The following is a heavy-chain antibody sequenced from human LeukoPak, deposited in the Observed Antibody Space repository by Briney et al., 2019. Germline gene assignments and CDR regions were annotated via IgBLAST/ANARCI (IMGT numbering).Heavy chain of an antibody. Sequence: GGSLRLSCAASGFTFSSYAMSWVRQAPGKGLEWVSAISGGGGSTHYADSVKGRFTISRDNSKNTLYLQMHSLRPDDTAVYFCVKSEGLWLMDVDSWGQGTLVIVSS. CDR2: ISGGGGST. D-gene: IGHD3-10*01. J-gene: IGHJ4*02. CDR1: GFTFSSYA. CDR3: VKSEGLWLMDVDS. V-gene: IGHV3-23*01.